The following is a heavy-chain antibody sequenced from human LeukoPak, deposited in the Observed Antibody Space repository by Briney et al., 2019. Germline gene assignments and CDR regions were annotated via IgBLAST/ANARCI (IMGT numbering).Heavy chain of an antibody. D-gene: IGHD1-26*01. CDR3: ARRDVGGRRYFDY. CDR1: GYSFTTYW. Sequence: KDGESLKISCKGSGYSFTTYWIGWVRQMPGKGLEWMGLIYPSDSDTRYSPSFQGQVTISADKSISTAYLQWSGLKASDTAMYYCARRDVGGRRYFDYWGQGTLVTVSS. J-gene: IGHJ4*02. V-gene: IGHV5-51*01. CDR2: IYPSDSDT.